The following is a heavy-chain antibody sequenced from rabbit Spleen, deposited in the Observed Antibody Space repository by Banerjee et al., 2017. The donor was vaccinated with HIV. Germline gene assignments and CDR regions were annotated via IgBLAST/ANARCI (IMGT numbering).Heavy chain of an antibody. V-gene: IGHV1S45*01. CDR2: IDSGSSGFT. J-gene: IGHJ6*01. CDR3: ARDSGSSFSSYGMDL. D-gene: IGHD8-1*01. CDR1: GVSFISNYY. Sequence: QEQLVESGGDLVKPGASLTLTCTASGVSFISNYYMCWVRQAPGKGLEWIACIDSGSSGFTYFASWAKGRFTISKTSSTTVTLQMTSLTGADTATYFCARDSGSSFSSYGMDLWGPGTLVTVS.